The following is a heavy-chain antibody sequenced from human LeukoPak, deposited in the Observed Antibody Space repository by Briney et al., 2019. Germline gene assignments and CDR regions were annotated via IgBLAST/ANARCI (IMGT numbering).Heavy chain of an antibody. D-gene: IGHD4-17*01. V-gene: IGHV3-21*01. J-gene: IGHJ4*02. Sequence: GGSLRLSCAASGFTFSSYSMNWVRQAPGKGLEWVSSISSSSSYIYYADSVKGRFTISRDNAKNSLYLQMNSLRAEDTAVYYCARDESYGDYGLCDYWGQGTLVTVSS. CDR2: ISSSSSYI. CDR3: ARDESYGDYGLCDY. CDR1: GFTFSSYS.